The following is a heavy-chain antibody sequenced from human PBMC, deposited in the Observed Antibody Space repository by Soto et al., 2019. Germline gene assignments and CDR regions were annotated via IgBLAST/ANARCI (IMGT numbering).Heavy chain of an antibody. CDR1: GGSISSGGYY. J-gene: IGHJ5*02. D-gene: IGHD2-15*01. CDR3: ARDPPPRGGWFDP. Sequence: QVQLQESGPGLVKPSQTLSLTCTVSGGSISSGGYYWSWIRQHPGKGLEWIGYIYYSGSTYYNPSRKSRVTQSVDTSKNQSSLKLSSVTAADTAVYYCARDPPPRGGWFDPWGQGTLVTVSS. V-gene: IGHV4-31*03. CDR2: IYYSGST.